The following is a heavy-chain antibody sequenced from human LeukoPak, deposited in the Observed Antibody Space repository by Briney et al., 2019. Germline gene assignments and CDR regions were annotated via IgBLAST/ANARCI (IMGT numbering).Heavy chain of an antibody. D-gene: IGHD1-26*01. CDR2: ISSSSTI. CDR1: GFTFSSYS. V-gene: IGHV3-48*04. CDR3: ARGGELLALFDY. Sequence: GGSLRLSCAASGFTFSSYSMNWVRQAPGKGLEWVSYISSSSTIYYADSVKGRFTISRDNAKNSLYLQMNSLRAEDTAVYYCARGGELLALFDYWGQGTLVTVSS. J-gene: IGHJ4*02.